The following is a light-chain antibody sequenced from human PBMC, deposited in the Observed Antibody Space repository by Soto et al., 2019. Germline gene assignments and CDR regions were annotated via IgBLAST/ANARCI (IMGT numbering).Light chain of an antibody. CDR1: QTVSTY. CDR2: ATS. V-gene: IGKV1-39*01. Sequence: DTQMTQSPSSLSASVGDRISITCRASQTVSTYLNWYQQKAGQAPTLLISATSTLQSGVPSRFSGSGSGTEFTLTITSLQPEDFATYYCPQTYTTPRTFGQGTKVAFK. CDR3: PQTYTTPRT. J-gene: IGKJ1*01.